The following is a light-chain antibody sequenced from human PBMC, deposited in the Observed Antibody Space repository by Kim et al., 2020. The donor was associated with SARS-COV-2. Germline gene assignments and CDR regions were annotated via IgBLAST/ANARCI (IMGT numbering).Light chain of an antibody. Sequence: QSFTISCPGTSSDVGSYNLVSWYQQHPGKAPKLMIYEVSKRPSGVSNRFSGSKSGNTASLTISGLQAEDEADYYCCSYAGSSTFEVFGGGTKLTVL. J-gene: IGLJ3*02. CDR2: EVS. CDR3: CSYAGSSTFEV. CDR1: SSDVGSYNL. V-gene: IGLV2-23*02.